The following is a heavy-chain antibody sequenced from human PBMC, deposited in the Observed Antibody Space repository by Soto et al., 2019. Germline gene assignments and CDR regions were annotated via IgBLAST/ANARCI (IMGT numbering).Heavy chain of an antibody. CDR3: ARVLMVRGVTNYYYYMDV. Sequence: SVKVSCKASGGTFSSYTISWVRQAPGQGLEWMGRIIPILGIANYAQKFQGRVTITADKSTSTAYMELSSLRSEDMAVYYCARVLMVRGVTNYYYYMDVWGKGTTVTVSS. CDR2: IIPILGIA. J-gene: IGHJ6*03. D-gene: IGHD3-10*01. V-gene: IGHV1-69*02. CDR1: GGTFSSYT.